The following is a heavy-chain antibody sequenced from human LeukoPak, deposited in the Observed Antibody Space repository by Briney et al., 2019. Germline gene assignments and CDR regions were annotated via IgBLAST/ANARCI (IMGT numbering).Heavy chain of an antibody. Sequence: PSETLSLTCAVYGGSFSGYYWSWIRQPPGKGLEWIGEINHSGSTNYNPSLKSRVTISVDTSKNQFSLKLSSVTAADTAVYYCARVEQWLDDAFDIWGQGTMVTVSS. CDR1: GGSFSGYY. V-gene: IGHV4-34*01. D-gene: IGHD6-19*01. J-gene: IGHJ3*02. CDR3: ARVEQWLDDAFDI. CDR2: INHSGST.